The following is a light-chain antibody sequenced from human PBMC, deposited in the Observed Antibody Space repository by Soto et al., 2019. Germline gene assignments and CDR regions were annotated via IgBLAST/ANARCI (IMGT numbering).Light chain of an antibody. J-gene: IGKJ2*01. CDR3: QQYNNWPPFMYT. CDR2: GAS. CDR1: QSVSSN. V-gene: IGKV3-15*01. Sequence: EIVMTQSPATLSVSPGERATLSCRASQSVSSNLAWYQQKPGQAPRLLIYGASTRATGIPARFSGSGSGTEFTLTLGSLQSEDFAVYSCQQYNNWPPFMYTFGQGTKLEIK.